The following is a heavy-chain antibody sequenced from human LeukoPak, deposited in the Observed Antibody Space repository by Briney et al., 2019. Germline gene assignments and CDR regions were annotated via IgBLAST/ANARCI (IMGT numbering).Heavy chain of an antibody. CDR3: ARVKAVAGTLPHLLDY. Sequence: PSETLSLTCAVYGGSFSGYYWSWIRQPPRKGLEWIGEINHRGSTNYNPPLKSRLTISKDKFKNQFSLKLTSVTVADTAVYFCARVKAVAGTLPHLLDYWGQGTLVTVSS. J-gene: IGHJ4*01. V-gene: IGHV4-34*01. CDR2: INHRGST. D-gene: IGHD6-19*01. CDR1: GGSFSGYY.